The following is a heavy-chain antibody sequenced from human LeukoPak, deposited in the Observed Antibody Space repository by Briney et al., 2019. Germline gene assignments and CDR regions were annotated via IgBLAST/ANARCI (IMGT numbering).Heavy chain of an antibody. V-gene: IGHV5-51*01. CDR1: GYSFTTYW. CDR2: IYPGDSDT. CDR3: ARSKTYTVTTFDY. D-gene: IGHD4-17*01. Sequence: GESLKISCKGSGYSFTTYWIGWVRQMPGKGLEWMGIIYPGDSDTRYSPSFQGQVIISADKSISTAYLQWSSLKASDTAMYYCARSKTYTVTTFDYWGQGTLVTVSS. J-gene: IGHJ4*02.